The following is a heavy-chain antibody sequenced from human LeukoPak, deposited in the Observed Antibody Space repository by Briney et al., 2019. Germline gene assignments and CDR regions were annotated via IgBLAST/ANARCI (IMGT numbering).Heavy chain of an antibody. CDR2: ISYDGSNK. D-gene: IGHD2-21*02. J-gene: IGHJ4*02. CDR3: ARDFRDCGGDCYFSDY. V-gene: IGHV3-30-3*01. CDR1: GFTFSSYA. Sequence: PGGSLRLSCAASGFTFSSYAMHWVRQAPGKGLEWVAVISYDGSNKYYADSVKGRFTISRDNSKNTLYVQMNSLRAEDTAVYYCARDFRDCGGDCYFSDYWGQGTLVTVSS.